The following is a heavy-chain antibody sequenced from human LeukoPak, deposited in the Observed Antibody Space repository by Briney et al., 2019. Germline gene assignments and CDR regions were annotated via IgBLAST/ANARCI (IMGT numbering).Heavy chain of an antibody. CDR1: GFTVSTNF. D-gene: IGHD3-10*01. Sequence: GGSLRLSCAASGFTVSTNFMSWVRQAPGKGVEWVTFIYSGGETYYADSVRGGFTISRDNSKNTLYLQMTSLRAEDTAMYYCARDSLSYGSGFYYPRYFDSWGQGTLVTVSS. J-gene: IGHJ4*02. V-gene: IGHV3-53*01. CDR3: ARDSLSYGSGFYYPRYFDS. CDR2: IYSGGET.